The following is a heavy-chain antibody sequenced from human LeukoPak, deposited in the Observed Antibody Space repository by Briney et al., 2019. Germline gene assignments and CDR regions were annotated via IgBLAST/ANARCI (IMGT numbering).Heavy chain of an antibody. CDR3: AKDSSSTWFGGDSK. V-gene: IGHV3-30*18. CDR2: ISTDGSDK. Sequence: GGSLRLSCAASGFTFSNYGLHWVRRAPGKGLEWVALISTDGSDKHYADSVRGRFTISRDNSKNTLYLQMNSLRAEDTAVYYCAKDSSSTWFGGDSKWGQGTLVAVSS. J-gene: IGHJ4*02. CDR1: GFTFSNYG. D-gene: IGHD3-10*01.